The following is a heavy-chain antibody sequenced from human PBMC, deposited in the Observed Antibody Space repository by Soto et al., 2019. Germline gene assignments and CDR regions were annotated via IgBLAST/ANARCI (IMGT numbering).Heavy chain of an antibody. J-gene: IGHJ4*02. CDR3: ARRLPNFDLLLVAFEY. CDR1: GFTFSNHA. CDR2: ISNDGSRD. Sequence: QVQLVESGGGVVQPGRSLTLSCAASGFTFSNHAIHWVRQAPGKGLEWVAVISNDGSRDYYADSVKGRFTMSRDNSKNTLYLQMTSLTLGHTAVYYCARRLPNFDLLLVAFEYRGQGTLVSVSS. V-gene: IGHV3-30*04. D-gene: IGHD3-9*01.